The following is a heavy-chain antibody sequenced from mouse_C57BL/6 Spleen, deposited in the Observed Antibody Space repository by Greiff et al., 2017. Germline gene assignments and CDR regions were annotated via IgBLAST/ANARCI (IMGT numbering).Heavy chain of an antibody. CDR3: ANGSSYVWFGC. V-gene: IGHV5-6*01. CDR2: ISSGGSYT. CDR1: GFTFSSYG. D-gene: IGHD1-1*01. Sequence: EVQGVQSGGDLVKPGASLKLSCAASGFTFSSYGMSWVRQTPDKRLEWVATISSGGSYTYYPDRVKGRFPISRDNAKNTLYMQMSSLKSEDTAMYYCANGSSYVWFGCWGQGTMVTVSA. J-gene: IGHJ3*01.